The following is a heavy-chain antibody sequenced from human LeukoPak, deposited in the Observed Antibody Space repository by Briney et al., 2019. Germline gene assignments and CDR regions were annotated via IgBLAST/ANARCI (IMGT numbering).Heavy chain of an antibody. Sequence: SETLSLTCTVSGGSISSGSYYWSWIRQSAGKGLEWIGRIYTSGSTNDNPSLKSRVTISVDTSKNQFSLKLSSVTAADTALYYCARDSLLPSAMGYYYMDVWGKGTTVTVSS. CDR2: IYTSGST. D-gene: IGHD2-2*01. CDR1: GGSISSGSYY. V-gene: IGHV4-61*02. J-gene: IGHJ6*03. CDR3: ARDSLLPSAMGYYYMDV.